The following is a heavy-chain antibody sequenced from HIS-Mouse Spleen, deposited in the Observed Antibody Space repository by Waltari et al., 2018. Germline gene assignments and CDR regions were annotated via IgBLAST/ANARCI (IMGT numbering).Heavy chain of an antibody. D-gene: IGHD4-17*01. CDR3: ARQRTRDYVAFDI. CDR2: INPNSGGT. V-gene: IGHV1-2*02. Sequence: QVQLVQSGAEVKKPGASVKVSCKASGYTFTGYYMHWVRQAPGQGLEWMGWINPNSGGTNDAQKFQGRVTMTRDTSISTAYMELSRLRSDDTAVYYCARQRTRDYVAFDIWGQGTMVTVSS. J-gene: IGHJ3*02. CDR1: GYTFTGYY.